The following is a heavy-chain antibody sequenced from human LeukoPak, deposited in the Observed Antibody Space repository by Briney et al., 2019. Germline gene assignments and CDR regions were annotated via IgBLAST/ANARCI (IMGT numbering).Heavy chain of an antibody. J-gene: IGHJ4*02. V-gene: IGHV3-30*02. Sequence: PGGSLRLSCAASGFTFSSYGMHWVRQAPGKGLEWVAFIRYDGNNKYYADSVKGRFTISRDNSKNTLYLQMNSLRAEDTAVYYCAKVVRGVIGTDYWGQGTLVAVSS. CDR2: IRYDGNNK. D-gene: IGHD3-10*01. CDR3: AKVVRGVIGTDY. CDR1: GFTFSSYG.